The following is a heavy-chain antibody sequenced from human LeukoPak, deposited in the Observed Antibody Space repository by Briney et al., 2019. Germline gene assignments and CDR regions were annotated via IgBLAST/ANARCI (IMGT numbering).Heavy chain of an antibody. CDR3: ARDRGYFDN. J-gene: IGHJ4*02. CDR2: ITSSSNYI. V-gene: IGHV3-21*01. Sequence: GGSLRLSCAASGFTFSRYAMSWVRQAPGKGLEWLSSITSSSNYIYYADSVKGRFTISRDNVQNSLYLQMNSLRAEDTAMYYCARDRGYFDNWGQGTLVTVSS. CDR1: GFTFSRYA.